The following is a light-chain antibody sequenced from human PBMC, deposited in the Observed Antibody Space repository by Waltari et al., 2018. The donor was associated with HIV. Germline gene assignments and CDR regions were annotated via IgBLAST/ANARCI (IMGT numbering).Light chain of an antibody. CDR3: ISYISSSSPV. Sequence: QSALTQPASVSGSPGQSITISCTGTSFDIYGYNFVSWFQHHPGKAPTVIIYEVSNRLSGVSSRFSGSKSGNTASLTISGLQPEDEAEYFCISYISSSSPVFGGGTKLTVL. J-gene: IGLJ3*02. CDR1: SFDIYGYNF. CDR2: EVS. V-gene: IGLV2-14*01.